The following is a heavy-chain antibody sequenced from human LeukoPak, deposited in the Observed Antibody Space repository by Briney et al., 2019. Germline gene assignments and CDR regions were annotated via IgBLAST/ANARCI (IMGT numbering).Heavy chain of an antibody. D-gene: IGHD3-22*01. CDR3: ARVRYYDTPPAWYFDY. V-gene: IGHV4-39*07. CDR2: IYHSGST. J-gene: IGHJ4*02. CDR1: GDSISSSSYY. Sequence: PSETLSLTCTVSGDSISSSSYYWGWIRQPPGKGLGWIGSIYHSGSTYYNPSLKSRVTISVDTSKNQFSLKLSSVTAADTAVYYCARVRYYDTPPAWYFDYWGQGTLVTVSS.